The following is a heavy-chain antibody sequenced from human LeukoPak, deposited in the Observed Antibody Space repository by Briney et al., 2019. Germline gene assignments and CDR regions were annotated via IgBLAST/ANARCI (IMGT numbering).Heavy chain of an antibody. CDR3: AKAPGIAAPGTIGGGAYWYFDL. J-gene: IGHJ2*01. CDR2: ISYDGTSK. Sequence: GGSLRLSCAASGFTFSSYAVHWVRQAPGKGLEWVAVISYDGTSKYYADSVQGRFTISRDNAKNSLYLQMNSLKPEDTALYYCAKAPGIAAPGTIGGGAYWYFDLWGRGTLVTVSS. V-gene: IGHV3-30-3*01. D-gene: IGHD6-13*01. CDR1: GFTFSSYA.